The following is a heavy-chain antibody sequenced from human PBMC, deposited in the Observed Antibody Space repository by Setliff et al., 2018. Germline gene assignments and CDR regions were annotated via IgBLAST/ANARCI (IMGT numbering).Heavy chain of an antibody. CDR3: ARSPPNRGVGQGHYMDV. Sequence: ASVKVSCKASGYIFTDYYMHWVRQAPGQELGWMGRINPNSGGTNYAQKFQGRVTMTIDTSTSTAYVEVRSLTSDDTAVYYCARSPPNRGVGQGHYMDVWGIGTTVTVSS. D-gene: IGHD1-26*01. CDR1: GYIFTDYY. J-gene: IGHJ6*03. V-gene: IGHV1-2*06. CDR2: INPNSGGT.